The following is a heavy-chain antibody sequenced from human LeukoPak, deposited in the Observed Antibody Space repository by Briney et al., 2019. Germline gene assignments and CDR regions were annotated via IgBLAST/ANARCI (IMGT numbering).Heavy chain of an antibody. CDR1: GGSISSSHW. D-gene: IGHD7-27*01. CDR2: VDHSGSC. CDR3: ARETGDPPLFDY. Sequence: SGTLSLTCAVSGGSISSSHWWSWVRQPPGKGLEWIGGVDHSGSCNYNPSLKSRVTISVDKSNNQFSLKLSSVTAADTAVYYCARETGDPPLFDYWGQGTLVTVSS. J-gene: IGHJ4*02. V-gene: IGHV4-4*02.